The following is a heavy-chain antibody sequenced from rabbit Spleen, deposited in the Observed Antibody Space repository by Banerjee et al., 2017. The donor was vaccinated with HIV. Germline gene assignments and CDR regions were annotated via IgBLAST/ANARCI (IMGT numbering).Heavy chain of an antibody. V-gene: IGHV1S45*01. J-gene: IGHJ4*01. CDR3: VRALISDYSFSL. CDR1: GFTISSSHD. CDR2: IGTSSENT. Sequence: QEQLVESGGGLVMPEGSLTLTCTASGFTISSSHDICWVRQAPGKGLEWIACIGTSSENTYYATWTKGRFTISKTSSTTVDLKVTSLTAADTATYFCVRALISDYSFSLWGPGTLVTVS. D-gene: IGHD1-1*01.